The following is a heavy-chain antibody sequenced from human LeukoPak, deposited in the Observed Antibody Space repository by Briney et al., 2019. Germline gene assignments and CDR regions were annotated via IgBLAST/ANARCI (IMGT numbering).Heavy chain of an antibody. CDR3: AKQTDFWSGYAYYYYYYMDV. D-gene: IGHD3-3*01. CDR1: GFTFSSYG. V-gene: IGHV3-30*02. Sequence: GGSLRLSCAASGFTFSSYGMHWVRQAPGKGLEWVAFIRYDGSNKYYADSVKGRFTISRDNSKNTLYLQMNSLRAEDTAVYYCAKQTDFWSGYAYYYYYYMDVWGKGTTVTVSS. CDR2: IRYDGSNK. J-gene: IGHJ6*03.